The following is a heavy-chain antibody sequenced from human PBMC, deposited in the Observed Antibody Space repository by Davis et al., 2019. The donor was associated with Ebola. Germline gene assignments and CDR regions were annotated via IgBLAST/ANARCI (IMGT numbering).Heavy chain of an antibody. J-gene: IGHJ4*02. D-gene: IGHD3-16*01. CDR2: VSVPGLT. CDR1: GFIFSSYG. V-gene: IGHV3-23*01. Sequence: GGSLRLSCAASGFIFSSYGMSWVRQAPGKGLEWVSEVSVPGLTHYADPVKGRFTISRDISKNIVYLEMKSLRAEDTAIYYCAKDIQGGSSYLDYWGQGTLVTVSS. CDR3: AKDIQGGSSYLDY.